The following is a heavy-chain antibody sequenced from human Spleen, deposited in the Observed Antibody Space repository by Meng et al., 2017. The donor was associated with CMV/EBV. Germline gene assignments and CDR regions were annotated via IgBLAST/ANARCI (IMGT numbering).Heavy chain of an antibody. CDR3: ARGYDTSGYYDY. CDR1: GFILSDHY. Sequence: GSGFILSDHYEEWVRQAPGKGLEWVGSTRNRADGYTTEYAASVKGRFTLSRDDSKNSLYLQMNSLKTEDTAVYYCARGYDTSGYYDYWGQGTLVTVSS. J-gene: IGHJ4*02. V-gene: IGHV3-72*01. D-gene: IGHD3-22*01. CDR2: TRNRADGYTT.